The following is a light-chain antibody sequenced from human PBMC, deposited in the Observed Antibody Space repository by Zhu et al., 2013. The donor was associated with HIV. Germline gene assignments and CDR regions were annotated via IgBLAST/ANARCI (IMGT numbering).Light chain of an antibody. CDR2: DVT. V-gene: IGLV2-14*03. CDR1: SSDIGTYNF. Sequence: QSALTQPASVSGSPGQSITISCTGTSSDIGTYNFVTWYQQHPGKRPKLIIYDVTNRPSGVSYRFSGSKSGNTASLTISGLQAEDEADYYCCSYTTTKTYVFGPGTKVTVL. J-gene: IGLJ1*01. CDR3: CSYTTTKTYV.